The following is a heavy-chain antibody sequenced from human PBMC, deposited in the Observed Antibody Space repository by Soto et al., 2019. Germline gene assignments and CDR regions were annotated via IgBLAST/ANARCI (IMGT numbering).Heavy chain of an antibody. CDR3: ARLPYYYDSSSTQADAFDI. D-gene: IGHD3-22*01. Sequence: PGGSLRLSCAASGFTFSSYAMHWVRQAPGKGLEWVAVISYDGSNKYYADSVKGRFTISRDNSKNTLYLQMNSLRAEDTAVYYCARLPYYYDSSSTQADAFDIWGQGTMATAS. J-gene: IGHJ3*02. CDR1: GFTFSSYA. CDR2: ISYDGSNK. V-gene: IGHV3-30-3*01.